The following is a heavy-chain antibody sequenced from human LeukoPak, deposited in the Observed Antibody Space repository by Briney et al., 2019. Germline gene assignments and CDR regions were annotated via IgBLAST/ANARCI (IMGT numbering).Heavy chain of an antibody. CDR1: GITFSSYA. CDR2: ISGSGGTT. J-gene: IGHJ3*01. Sequence: GSLRLSCAASGITFSSYAMSWVRQAPGKGLEWVSGISGSGGTTYYADSVKGRFTISRDNSKNTLYLQMNSLRAEDTAVYYCAKETASGYGDFDFWGQGTMVTVSS. CDR3: AKETASGYGDFDF. D-gene: IGHD3-22*01. V-gene: IGHV3-23*01.